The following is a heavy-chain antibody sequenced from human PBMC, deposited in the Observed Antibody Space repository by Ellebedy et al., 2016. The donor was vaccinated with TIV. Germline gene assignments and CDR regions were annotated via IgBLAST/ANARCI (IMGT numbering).Heavy chain of an antibody. V-gene: IGHV3-48*01. Sequence: GESLKISCAASGFTFSLYSMNWVRQAPGKGLEWISYISSGSSSIYYADSVKGRFTITRDNDKNLLYLQMNSLRAEDTAVYYCAREGDGSGSYYKSAYYYGMDVWGQGTTVTVSS. CDR3: AREGDGSGSYYKSAYYYGMDV. J-gene: IGHJ6*02. D-gene: IGHD3-10*01. CDR2: ISSGSSSI. CDR1: GFTFSLYS.